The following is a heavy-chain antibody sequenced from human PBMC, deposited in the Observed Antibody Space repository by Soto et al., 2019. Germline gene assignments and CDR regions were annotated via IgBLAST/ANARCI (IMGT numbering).Heavy chain of an antibody. J-gene: IGHJ4*02. CDR2: ISSSGSTI. V-gene: IGHV3-48*03. Sequence: EVQLVESGGGLVQPGGSLRLSCAASGFTFSSYEMNWVRQAPGKGLEWVSYISSSGSTIYYADSVKGRFTISRDNAKNSLYLQMNSLGAEDTAVYYCARSDTAMGRANMGFDYWGQGTLVTVSS. CDR1: GFTFSSYE. CDR3: ARSDTAMGRANMGFDY. D-gene: IGHD5-18*01.